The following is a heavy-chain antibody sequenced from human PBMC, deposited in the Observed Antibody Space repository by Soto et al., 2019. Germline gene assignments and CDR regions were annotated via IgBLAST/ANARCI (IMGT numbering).Heavy chain of an antibody. V-gene: IGHV4-31*03. Sequence: CVTSTVSEGHIGGVGYYWSWIRQHPGKGLEWIGYIYYSGSTYYNPSLKSRVTISVDTSKNQFSLKLSSVTAADTAVYYCARDDDDSMNPDAFDIWGQGTMVTVSS. CDR2: IYYSGST. CDR1: EGHIGGVGYY. J-gene: IGHJ3*02. CDR3: ARDDDDSMNPDAFDI. D-gene: IGHD3-22*01.